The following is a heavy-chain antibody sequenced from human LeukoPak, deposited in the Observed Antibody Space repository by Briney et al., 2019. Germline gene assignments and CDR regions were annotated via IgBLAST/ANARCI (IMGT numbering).Heavy chain of an antibody. CDR1: GFTVSSNY. V-gene: IGHV3-66*02. CDR2: IYSGGST. CDR3: ARDSWDSSGYSQI. D-gene: IGHD3-22*01. J-gene: IGHJ3*02. Sequence: GGSLRLSCPASGFTVSSNYMSWVRQAPGKGLEWVSVIYSGGSTYYADSVKGRFTISRDNSKNTLYLQMNSLRAEDTAVYYCARDSWDSSGYSQIWGQGTMVTVSS.